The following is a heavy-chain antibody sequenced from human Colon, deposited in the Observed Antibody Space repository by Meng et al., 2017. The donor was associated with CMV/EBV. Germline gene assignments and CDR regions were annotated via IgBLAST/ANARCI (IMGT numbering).Heavy chain of an antibody. CDR1: GHTFTGYY. J-gene: IGHJ6*02. D-gene: IGHD6-13*01. CDR2: INAYNGNT. Sequence: ASVKVSCKASGHTFTGYYMHWVRQAPGQGLEWMGWINAYNGNTDYAQKFQGRVTLTTDTSTKTAYLEMRGLKSDDTAVYYCARGAIAAVGSRALDVWGQGTTVTVSS. V-gene: IGHV1-18*04. CDR3: ARGAIAAVGSRALDV.